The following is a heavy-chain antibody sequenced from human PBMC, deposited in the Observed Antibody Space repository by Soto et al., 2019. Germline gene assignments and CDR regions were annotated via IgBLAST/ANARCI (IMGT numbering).Heavy chain of an antibody. CDR2: IYYSGST. D-gene: IGHD4-17*01. J-gene: IGHJ4*02. Sequence: QLQLQESGPGLVKPSETLSLTCTVSGGSISSSSYYWGWIRQPPGKGLEWIGSIYYSGSTYYNPSLMSRVTRAVDTSKNQFSLKLSSVTAAVTAVYYCARHGVDVVGDYLVYFDYWGQGTLVTVSS. CDR3: ARHGVDVVGDYLVYFDY. V-gene: IGHV4-39*01. CDR1: GGSISSSSYY.